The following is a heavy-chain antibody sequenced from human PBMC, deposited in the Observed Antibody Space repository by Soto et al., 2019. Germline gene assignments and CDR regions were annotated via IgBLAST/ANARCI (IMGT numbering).Heavy chain of an antibody. CDR1: GGSLTTHY. D-gene: IGHD6-19*01. CDR3: GRLGMVAGIDY. V-gene: IGHV4-59*11. CDR2: ISSIGST. J-gene: IGHJ4*02. Sequence: PSETLSLTCTACGGSLTTHYWTLIRQPPGKGLEWIGYISSIGSTNYNPSLKSRVTISLDTSKNQFSLSLSSVTAADTAVYYCGRLGMVAGIDYWGQGTLVTVSS.